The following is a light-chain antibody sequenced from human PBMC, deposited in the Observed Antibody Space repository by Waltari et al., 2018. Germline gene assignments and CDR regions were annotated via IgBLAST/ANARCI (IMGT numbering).Light chain of an antibody. CDR2: RNN. V-gene: IGLV1-47*01. CDR1: CPNIGSNY. CDR3: ATWDDRLSGPGV. J-gene: IGLJ3*02. Sequence: QSVLTQPPPASGTPGPRVTISCSGSCPNIGSNYGHWYQQLPGTAPKLLIYRNNPRPSGVPDRFAGSKAGTSASLAVSGLRSEDEADYYFATWDDRLSGPGVFGGGTKLTVL.